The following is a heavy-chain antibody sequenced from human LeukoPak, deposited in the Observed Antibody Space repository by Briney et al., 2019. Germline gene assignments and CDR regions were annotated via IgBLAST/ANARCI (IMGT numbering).Heavy chain of an antibody. CDR3: ASGPYDSSGYSPTYFDY. CDR2: IYPGDSDA. D-gene: IGHD3-22*01. CDR1: GYSFTSYW. J-gene: IGHJ4*02. V-gene: IGHV5-51*01. Sequence: GESLKISCKGSGYSFTSYWIGWVRQMPGKGLEWMGIIYPGDSDARYSPPFQGQVTISADKSISTAYLQWSSLKASDTAMYYCASGPYDSSGYSPTYFDYWGQGTLVTASS.